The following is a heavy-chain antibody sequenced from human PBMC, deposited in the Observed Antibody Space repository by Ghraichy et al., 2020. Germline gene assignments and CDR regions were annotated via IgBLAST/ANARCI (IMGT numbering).Heavy chain of an antibody. V-gene: IGHV6-1*01. D-gene: IGHD3-22*01. CDR1: GDSVSSNSAA. CDR3: ARENSSGYYYVGYYYYGMDV. J-gene: IGHJ6*02. CDR2: TYYRSKWYN. Sequence: SQTLSLTCAISGDSVSSNSAAWNWIRQSPSRGLESLGRTYYRSKWYNDYAVSVKSRITINPDTSKNQFSLQLNSVTPEDTAVYYCARENSSGYYYVGYYYYGMDVWGQGTTVTVSS.